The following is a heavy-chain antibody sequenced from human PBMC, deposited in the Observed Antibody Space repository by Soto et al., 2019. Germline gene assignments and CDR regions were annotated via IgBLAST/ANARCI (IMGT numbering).Heavy chain of an antibody. CDR2: IYSAGSA. CDR3: ARVHSSSYYYFDY. D-gene: IGHD6-13*01. V-gene: IGHV3-66*01. J-gene: IGHJ4*02. Sequence: SWVRQAPGKGLEWVSVIYSAGSADFADSVKGRFTISRDNSKNTLYLQMSSLRAEDTAVYYCARVHSSSYYYFDYWGQGTLVTVSS.